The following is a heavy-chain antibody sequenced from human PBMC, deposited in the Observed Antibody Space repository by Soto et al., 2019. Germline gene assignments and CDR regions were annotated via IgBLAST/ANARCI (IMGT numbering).Heavy chain of an antibody. CDR1: GGTFRNYP. J-gene: IGHJ4*02. V-gene: IGHV1-69*02. Sequence: QVQLVQSGTEVKKPGSSVKVSCKASGGTFRNYPLNWVRQAPGQGLEWMGSIFPLTDIPDYAQNFQARLTISADKSTSTAYMELSSLTSDDTAMYFCARGPLVVLNYFESWGQGTLGTVSS. CDR2: IFPLTDIP. CDR3: ARGPLVVLNYFES.